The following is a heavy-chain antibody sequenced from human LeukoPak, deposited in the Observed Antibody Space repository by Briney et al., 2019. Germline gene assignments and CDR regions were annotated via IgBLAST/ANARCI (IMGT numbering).Heavy chain of an antibody. CDR3: ARGVVSHYYYYYYMDV. J-gene: IGHJ6*03. V-gene: IGHV4-59*01. CDR2: IYYSGST. CDR1: GGSISSYY. Sequence: PSETLPLTCTVSGGSISSYYWSWIRQPPGKGLEWIGYIYYSGSTNYNPSLKSRVTISVDTSKNQFSLKLSSVTAADTAVYYCARGVVSHYYYYYYMDVWGKGTTVTVSS. D-gene: IGHD3-3*01.